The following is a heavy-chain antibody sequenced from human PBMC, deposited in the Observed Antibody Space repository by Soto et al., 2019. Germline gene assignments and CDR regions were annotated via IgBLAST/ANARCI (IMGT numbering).Heavy chain of an antibody. CDR1: GYTFSNYF. Sequence: QVQLVQSGAEVKKPGASVKVSCKASGYTFSNYFIHWVRQAPGQGLEWMGVIVTTGGATTYAQKFQGRVTMTRDTSTATVHMELSSLTSDDTAVYYCARSYRGYDHGRDNFFDNWGQGTLVTVSS. J-gene: IGHJ4*02. CDR3: ARSYRGYDHGRDNFFDN. V-gene: IGHV1-46*01. CDR2: IVTTGGAT. D-gene: IGHD5-12*01.